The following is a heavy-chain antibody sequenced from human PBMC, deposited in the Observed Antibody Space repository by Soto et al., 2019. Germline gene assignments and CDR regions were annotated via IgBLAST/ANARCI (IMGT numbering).Heavy chain of an antibody. CDR3: ARPFADVGDYRAAYYYGMDV. D-gene: IGHD4-17*01. CDR1: GATFSTYP. CDR2: IIPIFETP. V-gene: IGHV1-69*01. J-gene: IGHJ6*02. Sequence: QVQLVQSGAEVKKPGSSVKVSCKASGATFSTYPISWVRHAPGQGLEWMGAIIPIFETPNYAQKLQGRVTITPDEPTNRSGMILNSLKSDDMAVYYCARPFADVGDYRAAYYYGMDVWGQVTTVTAS.